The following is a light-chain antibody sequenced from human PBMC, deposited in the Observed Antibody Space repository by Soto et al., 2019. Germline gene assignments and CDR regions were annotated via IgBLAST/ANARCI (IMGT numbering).Light chain of an antibody. V-gene: IGLV2-14*01. J-gene: IGLJ1*01. Sequence: QSALTQPASVSGSPGQSITISCTGTSSDVGGYNSVSWYQQHPGKAPKLMIYEVSNRPSGVSNRFSGSKPGNTASLTISGLQAEDEADYYCSSYTTSSTLLYVFGTGTKSPS. CDR2: EVS. CDR3: SSYTTSSTLLYV. CDR1: SSDVGGYNS.